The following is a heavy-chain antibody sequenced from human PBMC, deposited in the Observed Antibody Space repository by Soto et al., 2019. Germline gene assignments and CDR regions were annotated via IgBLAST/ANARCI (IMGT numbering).Heavy chain of an antibody. V-gene: IGHV3-23*01. CDR2: ISDRGDTT. J-gene: IGHJ4*02. CDR1: GFTISSNA. Sequence: GGSLRLSCAASGFTISSNAMYWVRQAPGKGLEWVSGISDRGDTTHYADSVKGRFTISRDTSKNTLYLQLNTLRADDTAVYYCAKDKPGTTSFDYWGQGTLCTVSS. D-gene: IGHD1-1*01. CDR3: AKDKPGTTSFDY.